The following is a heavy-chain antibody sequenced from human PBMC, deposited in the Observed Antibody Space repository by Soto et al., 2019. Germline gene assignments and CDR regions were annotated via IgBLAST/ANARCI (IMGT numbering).Heavy chain of an antibody. CDR1: GGSISSYY. CDR3: ARVVGYDFWSGALRRWFAA. J-gene: IGHJ5*02. CDR2: IYYSGST. Sequence: SETLSLTCTVSGGSISSYYWSWIRQPPGKGLEWIGYIYYSGSTNYNPSLKSRVTISVDTSKNQFSLKLSSVTAADTAVYYCARVVGYDFWSGALRRWFAAWGQGTLVTVSS. D-gene: IGHD3-3*01. V-gene: IGHV4-59*01.